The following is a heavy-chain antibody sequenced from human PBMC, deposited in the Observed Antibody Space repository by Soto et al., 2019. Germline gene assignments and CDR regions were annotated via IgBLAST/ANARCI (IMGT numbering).Heavy chain of an antibody. J-gene: IGHJ5*02. CDR2: IYYSGST. CDR1: GGSISSGGYY. D-gene: IGHD4-17*01. V-gene: IGHV4-31*03. CDR3: ARPQDDYGGIGT. Sequence: QVQLQGSGPGLVKPSQTLSLTCTVSGGSISSGGYYWSWLRQHPGKGLEWIGYIYYSGSTYYNPSLKGRVTISVDTSKNQFSLKLSSVTAADTAVYYCARPQDDYGGIGTWGQGTLVTVSS.